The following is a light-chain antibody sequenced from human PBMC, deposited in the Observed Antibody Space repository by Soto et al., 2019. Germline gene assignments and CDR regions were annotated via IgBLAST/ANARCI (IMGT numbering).Light chain of an antibody. CDR3: SSYAASSTV. J-gene: IGLJ1*01. V-gene: IGLV2-14*01. CDR2: DVS. CDR1: NSDVGGYNY. Sequence: QSVLTQPASVSGSPGQSITISCTGTNSDVGGYNYVAWYQQHAGRAPKLMMYDVSNRPSGISNRFSGSKSGNTASLTISGLQAEDEADYYCSSYAASSTVFGTGPKVPVL.